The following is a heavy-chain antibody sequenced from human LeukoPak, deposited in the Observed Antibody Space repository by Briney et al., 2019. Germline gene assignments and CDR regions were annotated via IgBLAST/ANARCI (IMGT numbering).Heavy chain of an antibody. CDR1: GYSISSGYY. J-gene: IGHJ4*02. Sequence: SETPSLTCAVSGYSISSGYYWGWIRQPPGKGLEWIGEINHSGSTNYNPSLKSRVTISVDTSKNQFSLKLSSVTAADTAVYYCARDSSSWYRNPFDYWGQGTLVTVSS. CDR3: ARDSSSWYRNPFDY. D-gene: IGHD6-13*01. CDR2: INHSGST. V-gene: IGHV4-38-2*02.